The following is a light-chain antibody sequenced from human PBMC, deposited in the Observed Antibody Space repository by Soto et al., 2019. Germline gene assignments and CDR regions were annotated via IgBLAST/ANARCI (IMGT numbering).Light chain of an antibody. V-gene: IGKV1-33*01. CDR2: DAS. CDR3: QQYDNLLPWT. Sequence: DIQMTQSPSSLSASVGDRVTITCRASQDISNYLNWYQQKPGKAPKLLIYDASNLETGVPSRFSGSGSGTDFTFTISSLQPEDIATYYCQQYDNLLPWTFGQGTKVDI. J-gene: IGKJ1*01. CDR1: QDISNY.